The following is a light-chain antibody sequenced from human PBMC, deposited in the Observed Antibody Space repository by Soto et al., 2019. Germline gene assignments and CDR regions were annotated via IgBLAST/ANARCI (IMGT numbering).Light chain of an antibody. V-gene: IGKV1-5*03. Sequence: DIQMTQSPSTLSASVGDRVTITCRASQSISNWLAWYQQKPGKAPKVVIDKASSLESGVPSRFSGSGSGTEFTLTISSLQPDDFAIYYCQQYNIFPYTFGQGTKLXI. CDR2: KAS. CDR3: QQYNIFPYT. CDR1: QSISNW. J-gene: IGKJ2*01.